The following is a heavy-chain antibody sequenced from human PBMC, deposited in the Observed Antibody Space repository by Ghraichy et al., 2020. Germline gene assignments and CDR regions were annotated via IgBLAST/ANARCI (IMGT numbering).Heavy chain of an antibody. CDR2: IYYSGST. V-gene: IGHV4-31*03. J-gene: IGHJ4*02. CDR1: GGSISSGGYY. Sequence: SETLSLTCTVSGGSISSGGYYWSWIRQHPGKGLEWIGYIYYSGSTYYNPSLKSRVTISVDTSKNQFSLKLSSVTAADTAVYYCAREAGSSWYANIDYWGQGTLVTVSS. D-gene: IGHD6-13*01. CDR3: AREAGSSWYANIDY.